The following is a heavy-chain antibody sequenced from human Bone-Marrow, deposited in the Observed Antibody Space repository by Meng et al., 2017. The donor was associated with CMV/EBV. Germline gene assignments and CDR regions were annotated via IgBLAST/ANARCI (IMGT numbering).Heavy chain of an antibody. V-gene: IGHV4-59*01. Sequence: SETLSLTCTVSGGSIGSDYWSWNRQPPGKGLEWIGYVYSSGSDNYNPSPKRRVTISVDTSKNQFPLKLSSGTAADPDVYYCARSPPRGMVGEPRDAIDIWGQGTMVTVSS. CDR1: GGSIGSDY. CDR2: VYSSGSD. J-gene: IGHJ3*02. CDR3: ARSPPRGMVGEPRDAIDI. D-gene: IGHD3-10*01.